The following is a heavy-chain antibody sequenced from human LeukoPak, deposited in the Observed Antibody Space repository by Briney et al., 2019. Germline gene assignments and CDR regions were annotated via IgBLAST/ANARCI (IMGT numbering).Heavy chain of an antibody. CDR2: FSSSGSPK. V-gene: IGHV3-48*03. D-gene: IGHD6-19*01. Sequence: GGSLRLSCAASGFTFRSFEMNRVRQAPGKGLEWVSYFSSSGSPKYYADSVRGRFTISRDNAKNSLYLQMNSLRAEDTAVYYCASLSGAGSPYYWGQGTLVTVSS. CDR3: ASLSGAGSPYY. CDR1: GFTFRSFE. J-gene: IGHJ4*02.